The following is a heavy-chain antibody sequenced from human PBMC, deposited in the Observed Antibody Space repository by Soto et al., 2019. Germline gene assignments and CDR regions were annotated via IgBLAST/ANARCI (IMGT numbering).Heavy chain of an antibody. CDR3: ARGVSDYYYYGMDV. CDR2: IIPILGIA. Sequence: QVQLVQSGAEVKKPGSSVKVSCKASGGTFSSYTISWVRQAPGQGLEWMGRIIPILGIANYAQKFQGRVTITADKSTSTAYMELSSLRSEDTAVYYCARGVSDYYYYGMDVWGQGTTATVSS. D-gene: IGHD2-8*01. CDR1: GGTFSSYT. V-gene: IGHV1-69*02. J-gene: IGHJ6*02.